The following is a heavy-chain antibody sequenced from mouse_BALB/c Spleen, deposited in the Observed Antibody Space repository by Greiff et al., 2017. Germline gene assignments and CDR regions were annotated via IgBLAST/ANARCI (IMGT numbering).Heavy chain of an antibody. D-gene: IGHD4-1*01. CDR2: ISNGGGST. CDR1: GFTFSSYT. Sequence: EVKLMESGGGLVQPGGSLKLSCAASGFTFSSYTMSWVRQTPEKRLEWVAYISNGGGSTYYPDTVKGRFTISRDNAKNTLYLQMSSLKSEDTAMYYCARANWDYWGQGTTLTVSS. J-gene: IGHJ2*01. V-gene: IGHV5-12-2*01. CDR3: ARANWDY.